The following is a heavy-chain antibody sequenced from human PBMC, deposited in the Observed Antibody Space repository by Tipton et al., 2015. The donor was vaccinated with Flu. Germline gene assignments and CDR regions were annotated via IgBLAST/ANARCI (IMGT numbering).Heavy chain of an antibody. CDR2: IYYSGST. V-gene: IGHV4-31*03. CDR1: GGSISSGGYY. CDR3: ARENTSYYPSGMDV. Sequence: LRLSCTVSGGSISSGGYYWSWIRQHPGKGLEWIGYIYYSGSTYYNPSLKSRVTISVDTSKNQFSLKLSSVTAADTAVYYCARENTSYYPSGMDVWGQGTLVTVSS. J-gene: IGHJ4*02. D-gene: IGHD1-26*01.